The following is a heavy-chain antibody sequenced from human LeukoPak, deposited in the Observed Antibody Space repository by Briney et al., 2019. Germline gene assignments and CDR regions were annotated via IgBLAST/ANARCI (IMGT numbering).Heavy chain of an antibody. CDR1: GGSITGYY. J-gene: IGHJ5*02. CDR2: VSDTGRA. D-gene: IGHD1-1*01. Sequence: SETLSLTCTVSGGSITGYYWTWIRQPAGKGLEWIGRVSDTGRAYYNPSLERRVTISLDTSNNRFSLKVTSVTAADTAVYYCARGLRTTGIYWFDPWGQGTLVTVSS. V-gene: IGHV4-4*07. CDR3: ARGLRTTGIYWFDP.